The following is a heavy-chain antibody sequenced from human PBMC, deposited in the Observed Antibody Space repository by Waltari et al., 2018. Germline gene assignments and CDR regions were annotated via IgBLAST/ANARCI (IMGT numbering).Heavy chain of an antibody. J-gene: IGHJ4*02. CDR1: GGSISSSNW. D-gene: IGHD5-12*01. Sequence: QVQLQESGPGLVKPSGTLSLTCAVSGGSISSSNWWSWVRQPPGKGLEWIGEIYHSGRTNYNPSLRSRVTVSVDKSKNQFSLRLSSVTAADTAVYYFARGGYSGYEWRAYYFDYWGQGTLVTVSS. CDR3: ARGGYSGYEWRAYYFDY. V-gene: IGHV4-4*02. CDR2: IYHSGRT.